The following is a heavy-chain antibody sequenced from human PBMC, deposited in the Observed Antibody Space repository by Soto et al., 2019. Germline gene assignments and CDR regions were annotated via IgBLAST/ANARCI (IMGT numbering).Heavy chain of an antibody. Sequence: QVELVQSGAEVRKPGASVKVSCKASRNSFIDYYIHWVRQAPGQGLEWMGWIKSNSGGTKYAQRFQGRVTITRDMSISTVYIQLSRLKSHATAVYYYARQDFTGNDYYYYGMDFWGQGTTVIVSS. CDR3: ARQDFTGNDYYYYGMDF. CDR1: RNSFIDYY. D-gene: IGHD1-1*01. V-gene: IGHV1-2*02. CDR2: IKSNSGGT. J-gene: IGHJ6*02.